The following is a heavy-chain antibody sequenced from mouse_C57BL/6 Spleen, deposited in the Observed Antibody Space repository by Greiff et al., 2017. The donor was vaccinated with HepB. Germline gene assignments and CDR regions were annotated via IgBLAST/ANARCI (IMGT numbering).Heavy chain of an antibody. Sequence: EVKLQESGPGLVKPSQSLSLTCSVTGYSITSGYYWNWIRQFPGNKLEWMGYISYDGSNNYNTSLKNRISITRDTSKNQFFLKLNSVTTEDTATYYWARDGYGDYWGQGTTLTVSS. CDR3: ARDGYGDY. CDR2: ISYDGSN. J-gene: IGHJ2*01. D-gene: IGHD2-2*01. CDR1: GYSITSGYY. V-gene: IGHV3-6*01.